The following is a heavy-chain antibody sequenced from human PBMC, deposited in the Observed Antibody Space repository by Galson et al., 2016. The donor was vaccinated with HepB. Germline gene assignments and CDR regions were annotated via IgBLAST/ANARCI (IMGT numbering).Heavy chain of an antibody. J-gene: IGHJ4*02. CDR2: IWYDGRNA. D-gene: IGHD6-19*01. CDR3: ARDPTVAGRRMGDY. CDR1: GFTFRDYG. V-gene: IGHV3-33*01. Sequence: SLRLSCAPSGFTFRDYGMHWVRQAPGKGLEWVAVIWYDGRNAFYADSVKGRLTISRDNFKNTLYRQMNSLRTEDTAVYYCARDPTVAGRRMGDYWGQGTLVAVSS.